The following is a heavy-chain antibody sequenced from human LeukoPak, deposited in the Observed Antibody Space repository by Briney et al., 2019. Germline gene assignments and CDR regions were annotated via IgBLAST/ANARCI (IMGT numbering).Heavy chain of an antibody. CDR3: ASGGSGYYSDAFDI. J-gene: IGHJ3*02. Sequence: ASVKVSCKASGGTFSSYAISWVRQAPGQGLEWMGGIIPIFGTANYAQKFQGRVTITTDESTSTAYMELSSLRSEDTAVYYCASGGSGYYSDAFDIWGQGTMVTVSS. V-gene: IGHV1-69*05. CDR2: IIPIFGTA. D-gene: IGHD3-22*01. CDR1: GGTFSSYA.